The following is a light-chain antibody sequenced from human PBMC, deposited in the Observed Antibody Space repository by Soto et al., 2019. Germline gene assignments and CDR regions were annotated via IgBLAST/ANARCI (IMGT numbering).Light chain of an antibody. CDR2: RNA. Sequence: QSVLTQPPSASGTPGQRVTISCSGSSSNIGSNYVFWYQQLPGTAPKLLIYRNAQRPSGVPDRFSGSKSGTSASLAISGLRSEDEADYYCAAWDDSLSGRLFGGGTKVTVL. CDR1: SSNIGSNY. V-gene: IGLV1-47*01. CDR3: AAWDDSLSGRL. J-gene: IGLJ2*01.